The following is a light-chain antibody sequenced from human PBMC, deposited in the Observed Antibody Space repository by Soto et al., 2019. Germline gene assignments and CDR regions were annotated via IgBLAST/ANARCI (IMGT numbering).Light chain of an antibody. CDR3: QQYNNWPRT. CDR2: GAS. V-gene: IGKV3-15*01. Sequence: EIVMTHSPATLSVSPWERATLSCRASQRVSSNLAWYQQKPGQAPRLLIYGASTRATGIPARFSGSGSGTEFTLTISSLQSEDFAVYYCQQYNNWPRTFGQGTKVDIK. CDR1: QRVSSN. J-gene: IGKJ1*01.